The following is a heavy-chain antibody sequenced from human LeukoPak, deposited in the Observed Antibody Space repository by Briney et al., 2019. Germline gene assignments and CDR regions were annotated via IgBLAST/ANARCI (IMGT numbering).Heavy chain of an antibody. Sequence: ASVKVSCKASGYTFTSYYMHWVRQAPGQGLEWMGIINPSGGSTSYAQKFQGRVTMTRDMSTSTVYMELSSLRSEDTAVYYCARSITMIVVVTTALDYWGQGTLVTVSS. D-gene: IGHD3-22*01. CDR1: GYTFTSYY. V-gene: IGHV1-46*01. CDR2: INPSGGST. J-gene: IGHJ4*02. CDR3: ARSITMIVVVTTALDY.